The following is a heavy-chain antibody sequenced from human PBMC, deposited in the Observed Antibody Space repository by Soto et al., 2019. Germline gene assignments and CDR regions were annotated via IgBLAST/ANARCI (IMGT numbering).Heavy chain of an antibody. CDR3: ARGNGWEQPSKHSDFAY. J-gene: IGHJ4*02. CDR1: GRTFLISA. D-gene: IGHD1-26*01. CDR2: IIPILGTI. Sequence: QVQLVQSGAEVKTPGSSVRVSCKTAGRTFLISAIAWVRQAPGQGLEWMGGIIPILGTIHIAQNFQGRVNFPADRSTSPAYMDLSSLTPDDTATYSCARGNGWEQPSKHSDFAYWGQGSQVIVSS. V-gene: IGHV1-69*06.